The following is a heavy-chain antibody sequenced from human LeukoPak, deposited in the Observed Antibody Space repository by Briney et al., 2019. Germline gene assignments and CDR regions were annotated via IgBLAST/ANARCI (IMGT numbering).Heavy chain of an antibody. Sequence: GGSLTPSCAASGYTLSDFSVKWVRQAPGKGLEWVSSISVRSNYRYYADSVRGRFTISRDDARDSLFLQMNSLRAEDTAVYFCVRLRRNNDRSGYYYYYDYWGQGTLVTVSS. CDR2: ISVRSNYR. CDR1: GYTLSDFS. J-gene: IGHJ4*02. CDR3: VRLRRNNDRSGYYYYYDY. V-gene: IGHV3-21*01. D-gene: IGHD3-22*01.